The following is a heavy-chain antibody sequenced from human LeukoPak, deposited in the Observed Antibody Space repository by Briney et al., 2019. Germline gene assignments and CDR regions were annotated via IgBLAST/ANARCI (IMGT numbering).Heavy chain of an antibody. J-gene: IGHJ4*02. CDR3: ARDLRDFGVISYFDF. CDR1: GFTFSSYS. V-gene: IGHV3-21*06. Sequence: GGSLRLSCAASGFTFSSYSMNWVRQAPGKGLEWVSSISSSSRYISYADSLKGRLTISRDNARNSLHLQMNSLRTEDTAVYFCARDLRDFGVISYFDFWGQGTLVTVSS. CDR2: ISSSSRYI. D-gene: IGHD3-3*01.